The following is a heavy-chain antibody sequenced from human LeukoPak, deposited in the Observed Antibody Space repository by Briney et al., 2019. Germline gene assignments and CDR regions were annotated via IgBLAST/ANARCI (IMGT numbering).Heavy chain of an antibody. D-gene: IGHD3-22*01. CDR2: IKEDGTKR. Sequence: GGSLRLSCAASGFTFSSYWMNWARQAPGKGLEWVANIKEDGTKRNYVDSVKGRFTISRDNAKNSLYLQMNSLRAEDTAVYYCATPLDYSDSSGYHQGGDWGQGTLVTVSS. V-gene: IGHV3-7*03. J-gene: IGHJ4*02. CDR3: ATPLDYSDSSGYHQGGD. CDR1: GFTFSSYW.